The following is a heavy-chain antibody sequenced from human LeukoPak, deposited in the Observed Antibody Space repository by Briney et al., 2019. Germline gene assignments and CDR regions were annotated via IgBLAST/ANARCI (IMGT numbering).Heavy chain of an antibody. V-gene: IGHV3-9*01. CDR2: ISWNSGSI. J-gene: IGHJ6*03. CDR3: AKDIYCSGGSCYSYMDV. CDR1: GFTFDDYA. D-gene: IGHD2-15*01. Sequence: GRSLRLSCAASGFTFDDYAMYWVRQAPGKGLEWVSGISWNSGSIGYADSVKGRFTISRDNAKNSLYLQMNSLRAEDTALYYCAKDIYCSGGSCYSYMDVWGKGTTVTVSS.